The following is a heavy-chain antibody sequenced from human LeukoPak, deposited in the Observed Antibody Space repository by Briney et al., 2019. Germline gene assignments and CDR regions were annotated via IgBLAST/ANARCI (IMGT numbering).Heavy chain of an antibody. J-gene: IGHJ6*03. CDR1: GGSFSGYY. Sequence: SETLSLTCAVSGGSFSGYYWSWIRQPPGKGLEWIGEINHSGSTNYNPSLKSRVTISVDTSKDQFSLKLSSVTAADTAVYYRASRGGRALYYYYYYMDVWGKGTTVTVSS. CDR2: INHSGST. D-gene: IGHD2-15*01. CDR3: ASRGGRALYYYYYYMDV. V-gene: IGHV4-34*01.